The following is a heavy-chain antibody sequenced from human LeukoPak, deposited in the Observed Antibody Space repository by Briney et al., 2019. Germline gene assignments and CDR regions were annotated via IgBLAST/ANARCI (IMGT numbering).Heavy chain of an antibody. D-gene: IGHD3-3*01. Sequence: PSETLPLTCTVSGGSISSSSYYWGWIRQPPGKGLEWIGSIYYSGSTYYNPSLKSRVTISVDTSKNQFSLKLSSVTAADTAVYYCARSTPSNYDFWSGPDAFDIWGQGTMVTVSS. J-gene: IGHJ3*02. V-gene: IGHV4-39*01. CDR2: IYYSGST. CDR3: ARSTPSNYDFWSGPDAFDI. CDR1: GGSISSSSYY.